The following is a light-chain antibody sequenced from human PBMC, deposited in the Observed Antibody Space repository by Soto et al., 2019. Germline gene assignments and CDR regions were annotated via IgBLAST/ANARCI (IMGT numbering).Light chain of an antibody. V-gene: IGKV1-33*01. CDR3: QHYDSVLTWT. J-gene: IGKJ1*01. CDR1: QDINNN. CDR2: DVS. Sequence: DIQMTQSPPSLSGFVGDRVSITCQSSQDINNNLNWYQQKPGEAPKLLISDVSNLETGVPSRFSGSGSGTDSTFPISSLQPEDIATYYCQHYDSVLTWTFGQGTKVQIK.